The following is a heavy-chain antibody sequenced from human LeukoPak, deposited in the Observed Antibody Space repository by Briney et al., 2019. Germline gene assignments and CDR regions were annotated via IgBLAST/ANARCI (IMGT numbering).Heavy chain of an antibody. CDR2: ISGSGGST. J-gene: IGHJ3*02. Sequence: GGSLRLSCVVSGFSVSNNYVSWVRQAPGKGLEWVSAISGSGGSTYYADSVKGRFTTSRDNSKNTLYLQMNSLRAEDTAVYYCARDGYYYDSSGRIDAFDIWGQGTMVTVSS. V-gene: IGHV3-23*01. CDR3: ARDGYYYDSSGRIDAFDI. CDR1: GFSVSNNY. D-gene: IGHD3-22*01.